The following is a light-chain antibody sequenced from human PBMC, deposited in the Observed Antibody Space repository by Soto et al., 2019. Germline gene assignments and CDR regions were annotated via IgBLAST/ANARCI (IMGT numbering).Light chain of an antibody. CDR1: QSVRSY. J-gene: IGKJ2*01. Sequence: EIVLTQSPATLSLSPGERATLSCRASQSVRSYLAWYQQKPGQAPRLLIYDASNRATSILARFSGSGSGTDFTFTISSLEPEDFAVYYCQQRSNWPRTFGQGTKLEIK. CDR3: QQRSNWPRT. CDR2: DAS. V-gene: IGKV3-11*01.